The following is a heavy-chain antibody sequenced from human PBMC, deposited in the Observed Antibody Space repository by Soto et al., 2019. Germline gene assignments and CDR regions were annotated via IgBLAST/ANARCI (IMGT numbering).Heavy chain of an antibody. Sequence: VPLSLTCTVSGGSIRSYYWSWIRQPPGKGLEWIGYIYYSGSTNYNPSLKSRVTISVDTSKNQFSLKLSSVTAADTAVYYCARRYGDAVDYWGQGTLVTVSS. V-gene: IGHV4-59*01. CDR1: GGSIRSYY. D-gene: IGHD4-17*01. CDR3: ARRYGDAVDY. J-gene: IGHJ4*02. CDR2: IYYSGST.